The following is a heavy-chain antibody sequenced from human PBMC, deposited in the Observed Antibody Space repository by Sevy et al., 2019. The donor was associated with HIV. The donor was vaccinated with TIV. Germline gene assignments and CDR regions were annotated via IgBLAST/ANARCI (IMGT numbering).Heavy chain of an antibody. CDR2: ISGSGGST. CDR1: GFTFSSYA. J-gene: IGHJ4*02. V-gene: IGHV3-23*01. CDR3: AKTLLRFLEWGAFDY. Sequence: GGSLRLSCAASGFTFSSYAMSWVRQAPGKGLELVSAISGSGGSTYYADAVKGRFTISRDNSKNTLYLQMNSLRAEDTAVYYCAKTLLRFLEWGAFDYWGQGTLVTVSS. D-gene: IGHD3-3*01.